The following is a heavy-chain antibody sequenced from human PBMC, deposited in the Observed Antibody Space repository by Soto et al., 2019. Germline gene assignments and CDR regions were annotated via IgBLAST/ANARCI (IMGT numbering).Heavy chain of an antibody. V-gene: IGHV1-2*02. CDR3: ARERELNGTYYYGMDV. Sequence: QVQLVQSGAEVKKPGASVKVSCKASGYTFTGYYMHWVRQAPGQGLEWMGWINPNSGGTNYAQKFQGRVTMTRDTSISTAYMELSRLRSDDTAVYYCARERELNGTYYYGMDVWGQGTTVTVSS. D-gene: IGHD1-26*01. J-gene: IGHJ6*02. CDR1: GYTFTGYY. CDR2: INPNSGGT.